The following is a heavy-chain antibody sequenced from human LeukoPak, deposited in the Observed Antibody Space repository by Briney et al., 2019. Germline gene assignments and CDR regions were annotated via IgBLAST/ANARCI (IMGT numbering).Heavy chain of an antibody. Sequence: GGSLRLSCVASGLTLSNYGMHWVRQAPGKGLEWVAFIQFDGSNKFYADSVEGRFTISRDNSKNTLYLQMNTLRPEDTAVYYCRRGDRDYWGQGTLVTVSS. CDR1: GLTLSNYG. CDR2: IQFDGSNK. CDR3: RRGDRDY. D-gene: IGHD3-10*01. V-gene: IGHV3-30*02. J-gene: IGHJ4*02.